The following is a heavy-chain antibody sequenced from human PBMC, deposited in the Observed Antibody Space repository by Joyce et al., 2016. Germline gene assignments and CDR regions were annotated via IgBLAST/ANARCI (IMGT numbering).Heavy chain of an antibody. V-gene: IGHV1-69*06. CDR2: ITPIFATA. CDR3: ARLRQTGNINDY. J-gene: IGHJ4*02. Sequence: QMQLVQSGAEVKKPGSSVKVSCKALGGTRSGYAFSWVRQAPGQGLEWMGGITPIFATAKYAQKFQARVTITADKSTNTAYMELSSLRYEDTAIYYCARLRQTGNINDYWGQGTLVTVSS. D-gene: IGHD1-14*01. CDR1: GGTRSGYA.